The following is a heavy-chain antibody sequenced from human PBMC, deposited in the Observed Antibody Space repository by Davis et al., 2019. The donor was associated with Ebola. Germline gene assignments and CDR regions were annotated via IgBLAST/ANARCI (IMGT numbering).Heavy chain of an antibody. V-gene: IGHV3-23*01. J-gene: IGHJ4*02. CDR3: AKTRCATCHSPDS. CDR1: GFTFSTYA. CDR2: ISGSGGRT. Sequence: GESLKISCAGSGFTFSTYAMTWVRQAPGKGLEWVSGISGSGGRTDYADSGKGRFTISRDNSKNTLYVQVNSLRAEDTAIYYCAKTRCATCHSPDSWGQGTLVTVSS.